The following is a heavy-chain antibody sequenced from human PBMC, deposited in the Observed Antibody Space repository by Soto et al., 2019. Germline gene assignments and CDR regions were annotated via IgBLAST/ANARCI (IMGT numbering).Heavy chain of an antibody. V-gene: IGHV2-5*02. CDR3: AHGSGWLFDY. Sequence: QITLKESGPTLVKPTQTLTLTCTFSGFSLSTRDVGVGWIRQPPGKALEWLALLYWDDDNRYSPSLRRRLTLTKDTPKNPVVLTMTNMDPVDTATYYCAHGSGWLFDYWGPGTLVTVSS. CDR2: LYWDDDN. J-gene: IGHJ4*02. D-gene: IGHD6-19*01. CDR1: GFSLSTRDVG.